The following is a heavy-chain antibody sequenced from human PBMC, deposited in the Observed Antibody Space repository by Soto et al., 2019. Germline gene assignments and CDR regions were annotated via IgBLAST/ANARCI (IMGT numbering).Heavy chain of an antibody. CDR3: ARGGGVGLDGSAAFDI. Sequence: QVHLVQSGAEVKKPGASMKVSCTASGYTLTSHHVHWVRQAPGRRLEWMGSINPANGVAQYTARFQGRVIMTRDTSTSTVYMELRGLTSGDTAIFYCARGGGVGLDGSAAFDIWGQGTMVTMSS. D-gene: IGHD1-1*01. J-gene: IGHJ3*02. CDR2: INPANGVA. CDR1: GYTLTSHH. V-gene: IGHV1-46*01.